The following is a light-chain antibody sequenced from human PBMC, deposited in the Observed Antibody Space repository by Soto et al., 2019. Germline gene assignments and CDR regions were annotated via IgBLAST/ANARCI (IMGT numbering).Light chain of an antibody. V-gene: IGKV1-33*01. CDR1: QDISKY. Sequence: DIQMTQSPSSLSASVGDRVTITCQASQDISKYLNWFQQKPGTAPKLLIYEASNLETGVPSRFSGSGSGTDFTFNISSLQPEDIATYYCQQYDNLHPYTFGQGTKLEIK. CDR2: EAS. CDR3: QQYDNLHPYT. J-gene: IGKJ2*01.